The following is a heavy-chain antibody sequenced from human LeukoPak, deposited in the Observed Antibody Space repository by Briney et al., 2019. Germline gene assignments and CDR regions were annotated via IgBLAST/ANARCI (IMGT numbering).Heavy chain of an antibody. CDR1: GGSISSYY. Sequence: SETLSLTCTVSGGSISSYYWSWIRQPAGKGLEWIGCIYTSGSTNYNPSLKSRVTMSVDTSKNQFSLKLSSVTAADTAVYYCASEDYYGSGSQYWGQGTLVTVSS. V-gene: IGHV4-4*07. D-gene: IGHD3-10*01. CDR3: ASEDYYGSGSQY. CDR2: IYTSGST. J-gene: IGHJ4*02.